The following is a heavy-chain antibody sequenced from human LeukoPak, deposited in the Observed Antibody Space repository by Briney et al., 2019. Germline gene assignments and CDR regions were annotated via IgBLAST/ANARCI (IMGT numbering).Heavy chain of an antibody. CDR1: GYTFTGYY. V-gene: IGHV1-2*04. CDR3: AREGGVYGPYYFDY. Sequence: ASVEVSCKASGYTFTGYYMHWVRQAPGQGLEWMGWINPNSGGTNYAQKFQGWVTMTRDTSISTAYMELSRLRSDDTAVYYCAREGGVYGPYYFDYWGQGTLVTVSS. CDR2: INPNSGGT. J-gene: IGHJ4*02. D-gene: IGHD2-8*02.